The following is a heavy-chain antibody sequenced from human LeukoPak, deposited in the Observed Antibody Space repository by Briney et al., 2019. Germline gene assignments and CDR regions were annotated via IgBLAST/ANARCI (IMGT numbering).Heavy chain of an antibody. Sequence: SETLSLTYTVSGGSISSSSYYWGWIRQPPGKGLEWIGSIYYSGSTYYNPSLKSRVTISVDTSKNQFSLKLSSVTAADTAVYYCAREVRRGPSYYYYYYMDVWGKGTTVTVSS. V-gene: IGHV4-39*07. CDR2: IYYSGST. D-gene: IGHD3-10*01. CDR3: AREVRRGPSYYYYYYMDV. J-gene: IGHJ6*03. CDR1: GGSISSSSYY.